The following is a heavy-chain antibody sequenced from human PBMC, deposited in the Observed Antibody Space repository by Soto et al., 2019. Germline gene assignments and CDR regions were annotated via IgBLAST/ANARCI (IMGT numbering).Heavy chain of an antibody. Sequence: ASVKVSCKASGYTFTSYDINWVRQATGQGLEWMGWMNPNSGNTGYAQKFQGRVTMTRNTSISTAYMELSSLRSEDTAVYYCARERRLPYYDFWSGYYPPRYLDYWGQGTLVTVSS. CDR3: ARERRLPYYDFWSGYYPPRYLDY. D-gene: IGHD3-3*01. J-gene: IGHJ4*02. V-gene: IGHV1-8*01. CDR1: GYTFTSYD. CDR2: MNPNSGNT.